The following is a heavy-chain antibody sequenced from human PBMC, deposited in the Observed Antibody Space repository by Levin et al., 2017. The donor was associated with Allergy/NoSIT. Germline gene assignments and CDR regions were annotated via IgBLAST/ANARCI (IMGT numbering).Heavy chain of an antibody. CDR3: AKDSAEPRWLQKRYYFDY. J-gene: IGHJ4*02. Sequence: GGSLRLSCAASGFTFSSYAMSWVRQAPGKGLEWVSAISGSGGSTYYADSVKGRFTISRDNSKNTLYLQMNSLRAEDTAVYYCAKDSAEPRWLQKRYYFDYWGQGTLVTVSS. CDR1: GFTFSSYA. CDR2: ISGSGGST. V-gene: IGHV3-23*01. D-gene: IGHD5-24*01.